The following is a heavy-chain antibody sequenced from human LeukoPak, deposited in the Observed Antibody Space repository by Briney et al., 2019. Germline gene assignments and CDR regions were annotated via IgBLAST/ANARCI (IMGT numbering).Heavy chain of an antibody. CDR1: GGSISSYY. CDR2: IYYSGST. J-gene: IGHJ4*02. CDR3: ARRAYCSGGSCFV. Sequence: SETLSLTCTVSGGSISSYYWGWIRQPPGKGLEWIGSIYYSGSTYYNPSLKSRVTISVDTSKNQFSLKLSSVTAADTAVYYCARRAYCSGGSCFVWGQGTLVTVSS. D-gene: IGHD2-15*01. V-gene: IGHV4-39*07.